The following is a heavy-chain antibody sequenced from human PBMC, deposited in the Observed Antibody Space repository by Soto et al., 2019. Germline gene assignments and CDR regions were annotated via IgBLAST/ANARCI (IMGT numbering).Heavy chain of an antibody. Sequence: ASVKVSCKASGYTFTSYYMHWVRQAPGQGLEWMGIINPSGGSTSYAQKFQGRVTMTRDTSTSTVYMELSSLRSEDTAVYYCARDGAVAGTRGAFDIWGQGTMVNVSS. D-gene: IGHD6-19*01. CDR2: INPSGGST. CDR1: GYTFTSYY. J-gene: IGHJ3*02. CDR3: ARDGAVAGTRGAFDI. V-gene: IGHV1-46*03.